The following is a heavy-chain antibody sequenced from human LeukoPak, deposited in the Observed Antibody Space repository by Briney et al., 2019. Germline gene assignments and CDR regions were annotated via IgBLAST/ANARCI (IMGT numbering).Heavy chain of an antibody. CDR2: ISSSSSTI. CDR3: ARRIVGATSPFDY. Sequence: GGSLRLSCAASGFTFSSYSMNWVRQAPGKGLEWVSYISSSSSTIYYADSVKGRFTISRDNAKNSLYLQMNSLRAEDTAVYYCARRIVGATSPFDYWGQGTLVTVYS. J-gene: IGHJ4*02. D-gene: IGHD1-26*01. V-gene: IGHV3-48*04. CDR1: GFTFSSYS.